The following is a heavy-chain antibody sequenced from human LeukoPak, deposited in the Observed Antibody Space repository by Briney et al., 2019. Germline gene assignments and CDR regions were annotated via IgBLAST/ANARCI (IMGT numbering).Heavy chain of an antibody. CDR1: GFTFNNYR. CDR3: AKDRETTASGTFDF. CDR2: ISDDGRNK. Sequence: GGSLRLSCAASGFTFNNYRMDYVRQAPGKGLEGVAVISDDGRNKNYANPVKGRFTISRDRSNNTLYLQMNSLRAEDTGVYFCAKDRETTASGTFDFRGQGTLVTVSS. V-gene: IGHV3-30*18. D-gene: IGHD6-13*01. J-gene: IGHJ4*02.